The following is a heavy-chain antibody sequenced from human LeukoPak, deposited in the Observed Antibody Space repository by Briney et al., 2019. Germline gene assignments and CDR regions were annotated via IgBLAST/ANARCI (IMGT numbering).Heavy chain of an antibody. CDR2: IYHSGTT. J-gene: IGHJ4*02. CDR3: ARYSGNYRFFDY. Sequence: PSQTLSLTCTVSSGSISSYDYYWTWIRQHPGKGLEWIGYIYHSGTTYYNPSLKSRVTISVDTSENQFSLKLTSVTAADSAMYHCARYSGNYRFFDYWGQGTLVTVSS. CDR1: SGSISSYDYY. V-gene: IGHV4-31*03. D-gene: IGHD1-26*01.